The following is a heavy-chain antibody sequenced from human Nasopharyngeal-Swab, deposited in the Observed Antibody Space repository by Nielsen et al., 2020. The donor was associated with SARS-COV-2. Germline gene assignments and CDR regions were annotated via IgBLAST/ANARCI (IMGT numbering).Heavy chain of an antibody. J-gene: IGHJ4*02. D-gene: IGHD6-6*01. CDR1: GFTFRNHG. V-gene: IGHV3-30*03. CDR2: ISSGGRTQ. CDR3: TRDDGQLGDY. Sequence: GESLKISCAASGFTFRNHGMHWVRQAPGKGLEWVGIISSGGRTQVYADSVKGRFTISRDNSRNTLSLQMHSLRAEDTAVYYCTRDDGQLGDYWGQGTLVTVSS.